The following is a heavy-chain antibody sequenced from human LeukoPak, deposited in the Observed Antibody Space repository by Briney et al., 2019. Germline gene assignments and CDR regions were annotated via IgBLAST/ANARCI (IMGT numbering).Heavy chain of an antibody. J-gene: IGHJ6*03. CDR2: LSGSQGASSS. Sequence: PGGSLRLSCAASGFTFSNYAMNWVRQAPGKAMEWVSSLSGSQGASSSHTADSVKGRFTISRDNSKNRLFLEMTDLRPDDTVVYYCTKSDGYYYYYMDVWGKGTAVTVS. D-gene: IGHD3-3*01. CDR3: TKSDGYYYYYMDV. CDR1: GFTFSNYA. V-gene: IGHV3-23*01.